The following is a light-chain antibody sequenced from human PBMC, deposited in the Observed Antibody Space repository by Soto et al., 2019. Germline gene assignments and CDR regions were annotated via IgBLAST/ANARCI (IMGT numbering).Light chain of an antibody. CDR3: QQRHRTPWT. J-gene: IGKJ1*01. CDR2: GAS. V-gene: IGKV1-39*01. CDR1: QTNTTY. Sequence: DIQMTQSPSSLSASVGDRVTITCRASQTNTTYLNWYQQKPGDAPPLLIFGASGLQSGVTSRFTGSGSGTDFTLTSSRLQPEDLATYHCQQRHRTPWTFGQGTKVEIK.